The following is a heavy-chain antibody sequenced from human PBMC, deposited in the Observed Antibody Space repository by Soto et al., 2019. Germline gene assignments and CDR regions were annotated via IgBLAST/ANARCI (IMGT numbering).Heavy chain of an antibody. J-gene: IGHJ6*04. CDR1: GFTFSSYA. Sequence: PGGSLRLSCAASGFTFSSYAMHWVRQAPGKGLEYVSAISSNGGSTYYANSVKGRFTISRDNSKNTLYLQMGSLRAEDMAVYYCAGLKADSECCSYYWLDVWGKGTMVTVSS. CDR3: AGLKADSECCSYYWLDV. V-gene: IGHV3-64*01. D-gene: IGHD2-15*01. CDR2: ISSNGGST.